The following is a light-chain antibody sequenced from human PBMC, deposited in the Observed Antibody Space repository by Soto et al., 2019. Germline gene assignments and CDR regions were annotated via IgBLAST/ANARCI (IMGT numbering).Light chain of an antibody. V-gene: IGKV3-20*01. CDR2: GAS. CDR3: QQYGSSGT. CDR1: QSVSNNY. Sequence: ESVLTQSPGTLSLSQGERATLSCRASQSVSNNYLAWYQQKPGQAPRLLIYGASNRATGIPDRFSGSGSGTDFTLTISRLEPEDFAMYYCQQYGSSGTFGQGTKVDIK. J-gene: IGKJ1*01.